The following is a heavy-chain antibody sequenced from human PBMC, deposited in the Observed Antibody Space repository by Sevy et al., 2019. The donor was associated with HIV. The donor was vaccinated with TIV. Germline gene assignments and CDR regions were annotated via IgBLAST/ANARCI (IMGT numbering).Heavy chain of an antibody. CDR2: INTLSDTI. V-gene: IGHV3-48*01. J-gene: IGHJ4*02. Sequence: GSLRLSCTASGFTFRRNSMNWVRQAPGKGLEWLAYINTLSDTIKYADSVKGRFTISRDNAKNSLYLQMNSLRVEDTAVYYCARDASVAAYYFDFWGQGTLVIVSS. CDR3: ARDASVAAYYFDF. CDR1: GFTFRRNS. D-gene: IGHD6-19*01.